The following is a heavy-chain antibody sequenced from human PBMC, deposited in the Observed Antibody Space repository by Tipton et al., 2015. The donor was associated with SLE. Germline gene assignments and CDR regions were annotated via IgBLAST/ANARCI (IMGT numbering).Heavy chain of an antibody. CDR1: GFTFSTYA. D-gene: IGHD2-21*01. V-gene: IGHV3-23*01. Sequence: SLRLSCAASGFTFSTYAMSWVRHAPGKGLEWVSTISDYGGTIHYADSVKGRFTISTDTSKSALYLQMTSLRVEDTAVYYCAKVYSDYYYYGMDVWGQGTTVTVSS. J-gene: IGHJ6*02. CDR2: ISDYGGTI. CDR3: AKVYSDYYYYGMDV.